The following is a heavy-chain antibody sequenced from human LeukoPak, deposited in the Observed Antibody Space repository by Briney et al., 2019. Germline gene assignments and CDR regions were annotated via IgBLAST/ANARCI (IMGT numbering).Heavy chain of an antibody. J-gene: IGHJ3*02. CDR2: ISSSGSTK. V-gene: IGHV3-48*03. D-gene: IGHD4/OR15-4a*01. CDR3: ARDTYGVLPLRGAFDI. CDR1: GFTFSGYE. Sequence: PGGSLRLSCAASGFTFSGYEMNSVRQAPGKGLEWVSYISSSGSTKYYADSVKGRFTVSRDNAQSSLYLQMNSLRAEDTAVYYCARDTYGVLPLRGAFDIWGQGTMVTVSS.